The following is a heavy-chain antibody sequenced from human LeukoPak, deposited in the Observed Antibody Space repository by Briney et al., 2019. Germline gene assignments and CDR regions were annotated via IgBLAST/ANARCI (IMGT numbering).Heavy chain of an antibody. Sequence: GGSLRLSCAASGFTFSSYAMSWVRQAPGKGLEWVSAISGSGGSTYYADSVKGRFTVSRDNSKNTLYLQMNSLRAEDTAVYYCAKDELTCYYGSGSYYTGGPFDYWGQGTLVTVSS. CDR1: GFTFSSYA. D-gene: IGHD3-10*01. CDR2: ISGSGGST. CDR3: AKDELTCYYGSGSYYTGGPFDY. V-gene: IGHV3-23*01. J-gene: IGHJ4*02.